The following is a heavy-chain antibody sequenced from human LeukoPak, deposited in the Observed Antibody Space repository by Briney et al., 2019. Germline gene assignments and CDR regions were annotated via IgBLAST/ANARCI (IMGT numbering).Heavy chain of an antibody. Sequence: SSETLSLTCTVSGGSISSYYWSWIRQPPGKGLEWIGYIYYSGSTNHNPSLKSRVTISVDTSKNQFSLKLSSVTAADTAVYYCARADFDWLHFDPWGQGTLVTVSS. CDR2: IYYSGST. V-gene: IGHV4-59*01. J-gene: IGHJ5*02. CDR3: ARADFDWLHFDP. D-gene: IGHD3-9*01. CDR1: GGSISSYY.